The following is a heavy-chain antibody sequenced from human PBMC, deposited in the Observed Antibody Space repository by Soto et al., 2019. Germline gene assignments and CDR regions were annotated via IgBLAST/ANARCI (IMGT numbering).Heavy chain of an antibody. CDR2: ILPFFGTA. J-gene: IGHJ3*01. CDR1: GGSFRREA. CDR3: ARGHEVGGNSEAFEV. Sequence: QVQLVQSGAEVKKPGSSVKVSCKASGGSFRREAINWVRQAPGQGPEWMGGILPFFGTADYAQKFQGRVTLTADVSTTTVYMELSSLRFEHTAVFYCARGHEVGGNSEAFEVWGQGTMVIVSS. V-gene: IGHV1-69*12. D-gene: IGHD2-15*01.